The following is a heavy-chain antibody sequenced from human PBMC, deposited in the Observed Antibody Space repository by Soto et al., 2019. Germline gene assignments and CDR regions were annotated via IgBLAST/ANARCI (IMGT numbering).Heavy chain of an antibody. J-gene: IGHJ6*02. V-gene: IGHV1-46*01. CDR3: AREEYYYDSSGHYPPLPDYDYYYGMGV. CDR2: INPSGGST. D-gene: IGHD3-22*01. Sequence: GASVKVSCKASGYTFTSYYMPWVRQAPGQGREWMGIINPSGGSTSYAQKFPGRVTMTRDTYTSTVYMELRSLRAEDTAVYYCAREEYYYDSSGHYPPLPDYDYYYGMGVWGQGTTVTSP. CDR1: GYTFTSYY.